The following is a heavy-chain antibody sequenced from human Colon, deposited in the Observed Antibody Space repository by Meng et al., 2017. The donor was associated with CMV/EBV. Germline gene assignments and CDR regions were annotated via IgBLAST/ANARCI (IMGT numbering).Heavy chain of an antibody. V-gene: IGHV4-30-4*01. D-gene: IGHD3-3*01. Sequence: SETLSLTCTVSGDSISSGYHYWSWIRQAPGKGLEWIGYIYYTGTASYNPSLQSRVTISVDTSKNQFSLTLASVTAADTAVYYCAIDSPPRSGYNDYWGQGTLVTVSS. J-gene: IGHJ4*02. CDR3: AIDSPPRSGYNDY. CDR1: GDSISSGYHY. CDR2: IYYTGTA.